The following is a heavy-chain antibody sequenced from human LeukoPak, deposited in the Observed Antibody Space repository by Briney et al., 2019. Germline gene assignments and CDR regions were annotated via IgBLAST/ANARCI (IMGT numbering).Heavy chain of an antibody. CDR3: CGVLAAGTAMEGFDY. CDR2: MNTNSGNT. CDR1: GYTFTSYD. V-gene: IGHV1-8*01. J-gene: IGHJ4*02. D-gene: IGHD5-18*01. Sequence: ASVTVSCKSSGYTFTSYDFNWGRQATGQGLEWLGWMNTNSGNTGYAQKFQGRVTMTRNTSINKAYIELSCLISDDTAVYYCCGVLAAGTAMEGFDYCGQGPLVPVSS.